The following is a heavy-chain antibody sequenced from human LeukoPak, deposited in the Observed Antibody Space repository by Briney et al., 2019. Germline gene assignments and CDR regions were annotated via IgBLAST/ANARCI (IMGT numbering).Heavy chain of an antibody. CDR3: ASLVVPAAQFDY. V-gene: IGHV4-59*01. D-gene: IGHD2-2*01. CDR2: IYYSGST. J-gene: IGHJ4*02. CDR1: GGSISSYY. Sequence: SETLSLTCTVSGGSISSYYWSWIRQPPGKGLEWIGYIYYSGSTNYNPSPKSRVTISVDTSKNQFSLKLSSVTAADTAVYYCASLVVPAAQFDYWGQGTLVTVSS.